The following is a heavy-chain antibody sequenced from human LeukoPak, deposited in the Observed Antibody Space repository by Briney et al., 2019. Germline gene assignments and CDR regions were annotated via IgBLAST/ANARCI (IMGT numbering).Heavy chain of an antibody. Sequence: SETLSLTCAVSGYSISSGYYWGWIRQPPGKGLEWIGRIYHSGSTYYNPYLKCRVTISVDTSKNQFSLKLSSVTAADTAVYYCARRWGYCSSTSCYAFDYWGQGTLVTVSS. CDR2: IYHSGST. D-gene: IGHD2-2*01. V-gene: IGHV4-38-2*01. CDR1: GYSISSGYY. J-gene: IGHJ4*02. CDR3: ARRWGYCSSTSCYAFDY.